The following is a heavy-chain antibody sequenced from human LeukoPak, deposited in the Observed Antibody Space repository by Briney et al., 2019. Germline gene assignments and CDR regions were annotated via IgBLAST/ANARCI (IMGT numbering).Heavy chain of an antibody. CDR3: ARDRARIAAAGMSYAFDI. D-gene: IGHD6-13*01. CDR1: GSTFTGSY. Sequence: ASVKLSCKASGSTFTGSYMHWVRQAPGHGLEWMGWINPNSGGTNYAQKFQGRVTMTRDTSISTAYMDLSRLRSDDTAVYYCARDRARIAAAGMSYAFDIWGQGTMVTVSS. J-gene: IGHJ3*02. V-gene: IGHV1-2*02. CDR2: INPNSGGT.